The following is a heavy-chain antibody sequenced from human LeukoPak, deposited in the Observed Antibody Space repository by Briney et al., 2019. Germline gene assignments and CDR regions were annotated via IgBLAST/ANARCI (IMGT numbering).Heavy chain of an antibody. Sequence: ASVKVSCKASGGTFSTYAISWVRQAPGQGLEWVGVIIPMVGTATYAQRFQGRVTITADASTSTAYMELSSLRSEDTAVYYCARDLYCNRTSCSVWGQGTLVIVSS. CDR2: IIPMVGTA. CDR1: GGTFSTYA. D-gene: IGHD2-2*01. J-gene: IGHJ4*02. V-gene: IGHV1-69*13. CDR3: ARDLYCNRTSCSV.